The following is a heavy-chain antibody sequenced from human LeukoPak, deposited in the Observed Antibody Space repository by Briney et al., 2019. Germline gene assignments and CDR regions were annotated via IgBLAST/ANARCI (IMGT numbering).Heavy chain of an antibody. CDR2: IYYSGST. CDR1: GGSISSSYSY. Sequence: SETLSLTCTVSGGSISSSYSYWGWIRQPPGKGLEWIGNIYYSGSTYYSPSLKSRVTISVDKSKNQFSLKLSSVTAADTAVYYCARSFVVVPAAVAFDIWAQGTRVTVSS. J-gene: IGHJ3*02. D-gene: IGHD2-2*01. CDR3: ARSFVVVPAAVAFDI. V-gene: IGHV4-39*07.